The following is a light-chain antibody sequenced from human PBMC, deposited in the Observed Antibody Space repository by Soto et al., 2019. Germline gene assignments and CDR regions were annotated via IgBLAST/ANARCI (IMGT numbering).Light chain of an antibody. CDR3: QQSYWSPET. V-gene: IGKV1-39*01. J-gene: IGKJ1*01. CDR1: QTVSTY. CDR2: GAS. Sequence: DIQMTQSPSSLSASVGDRVTITCRASQTVSTYLTWYQQKPGKAPKVLIYGASSLQSGVPSRCSSTGCETDFTLTSSSLQPEDFATYYYQQSYWSPETFGQGTRVEIE.